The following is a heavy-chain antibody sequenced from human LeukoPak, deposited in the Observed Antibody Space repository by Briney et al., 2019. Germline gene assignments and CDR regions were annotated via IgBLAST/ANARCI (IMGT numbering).Heavy chain of an antibody. Sequence: SETLSLTCTVSGGSISSGSYYWSWIRQPAGKGLEWIGRIYTSGSTNYNPSLKSRVTISVDTSKNQFSLKLSSVTAADTAVYYCAREMATTDEAFDIWGQGTMVTVSS. J-gene: IGHJ3*02. CDR1: GGSISSGSYY. V-gene: IGHV4-61*02. CDR3: AREMATTDEAFDI. CDR2: IYTSGST. D-gene: IGHD5-24*01.